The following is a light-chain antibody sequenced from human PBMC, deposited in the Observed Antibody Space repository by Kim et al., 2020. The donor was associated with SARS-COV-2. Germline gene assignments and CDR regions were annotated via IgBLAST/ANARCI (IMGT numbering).Light chain of an antibody. J-gene: IGKJ4*01. V-gene: IGKV3-11*01. CDR2: DAS. Sequence: LPPCKSAPLSCRASQSVSSSLAWYPQKPGQPPRLLIYDASTRATGIPARFSGGGSGTDFTLTISSLEPEDFAVYYCQQRGNWPLTFGGGTKVDIK. CDR1: QSVSSS. CDR3: QQRGNWPLT.